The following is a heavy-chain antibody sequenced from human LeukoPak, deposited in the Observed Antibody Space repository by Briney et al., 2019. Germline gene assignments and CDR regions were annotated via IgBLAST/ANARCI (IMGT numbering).Heavy chain of an antibody. J-gene: IGHJ4*02. Sequence: SVKVSCKASGGTFSSYAISWVRQAPGQGLEWMGRIIPILGIANYAQKFQGRVTMTRDTSTSTVYMELSSLRSEDPAVYYCARDSGTFDYWGQGTLVTVSS. V-gene: IGHV1-69*04. CDR2: IIPILGIA. D-gene: IGHD5-12*01. CDR3: ARDSGTFDY. CDR1: GGTFSSYA.